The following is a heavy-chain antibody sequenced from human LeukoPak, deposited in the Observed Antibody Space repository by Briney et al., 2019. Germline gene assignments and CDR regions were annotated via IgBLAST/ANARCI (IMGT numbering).Heavy chain of an antibody. CDR3: ARPYCSSTSCYANFDY. CDR2: IYYSGST. Sequence: SETLSLTCTVSGGSISSSSYYWGWIRQPPGKGLEWIGSIYYSGSTYYNPSLKSRVTISVDTSKNQFSLKLSSVTAADTAVYYCARPYCSSTSCYANFDYWGQGTLVTVSS. V-gene: IGHV4-39*07. CDR1: GGSISSSSYY. J-gene: IGHJ4*02. D-gene: IGHD2-2*01.